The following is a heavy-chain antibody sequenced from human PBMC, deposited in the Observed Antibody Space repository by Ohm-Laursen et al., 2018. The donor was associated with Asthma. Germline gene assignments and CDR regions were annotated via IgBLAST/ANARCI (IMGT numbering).Heavy chain of an antibody. V-gene: IGHV3-30-3*01. CDR1: GFTFSSYA. CDR2: ISYDGSNK. CDR3: ARDLYPFGDYGAYYYYYGMDV. D-gene: IGHD4-17*01. J-gene: IGHJ6*02. Sequence: SLRLSCAASGFTFSSYAMHWVRQAPGKGLEWVAVISYDGSNKYYADSVKGRFTISRDNSKNTLYLQMNSLRAEDTAVYYCARDLYPFGDYGAYYYYYGMDVWGQGTTVTVSS.